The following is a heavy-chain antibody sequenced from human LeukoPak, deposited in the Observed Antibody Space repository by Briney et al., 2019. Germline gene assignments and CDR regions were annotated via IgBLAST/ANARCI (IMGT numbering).Heavy chain of an antibody. CDR1: GGSFSGYY. Sequence: SETLSLTCAVYGGSFSGYYWSWIRQPPGKGLEWIGEINHSGSTNYNPSLKSRVTISVDTSKNQFSLKLSSVTAADTAVYYCARRVGFRYDYWGQGTLVTVSS. CDR2: INHSGST. V-gene: IGHV4-34*01. J-gene: IGHJ4*02. CDR3: ARRVGFRYDY. D-gene: IGHD6-25*01.